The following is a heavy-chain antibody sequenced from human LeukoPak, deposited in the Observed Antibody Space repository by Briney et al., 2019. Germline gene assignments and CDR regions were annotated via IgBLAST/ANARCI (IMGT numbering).Heavy chain of an antibody. D-gene: IGHD3-3*01. CDR2: VRGSGTAT. J-gene: IGHJ4*02. V-gene: IGHV3-23*01. Sequence: GGSLRLSCAASGFTFSTYAMTWFRQAPGKGLEWVSPVRGSGTATYYADSVKGRFTISRDNSDNTLYLQMNSLRAEDTAIYYCAKTSRRDSTYDSPFDYWGQGTVVTVSS. CDR1: GFTFSTYA. CDR3: AKTSRRDSTYDSPFDY.